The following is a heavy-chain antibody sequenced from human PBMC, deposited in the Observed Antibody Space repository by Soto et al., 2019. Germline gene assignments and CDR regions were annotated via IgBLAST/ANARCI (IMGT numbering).Heavy chain of an antibody. Sequence: SETLSLTCAVYGGSFSGYYWSWIRQPPGKGLEWIGEINHSGSTNYNPSLKSRVTISVDTSKNQFSLKLSSVTAADTAVYYCARGPSMAVWGQGTTVTVSS. CDR1: GGSFSGYY. J-gene: IGHJ6*02. CDR3: ARGPSMAV. V-gene: IGHV4-34*01. CDR2: INHSGST.